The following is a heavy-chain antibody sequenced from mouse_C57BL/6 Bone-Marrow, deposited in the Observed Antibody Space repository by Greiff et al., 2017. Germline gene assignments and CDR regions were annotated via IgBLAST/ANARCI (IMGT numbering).Heavy chain of an antibody. CDR2: IDPSDSYT. V-gene: IGHV1-69*01. CDR3: ARFGYD. D-gene: IGHD2-2*01. CDR1: GYTFTSYW. J-gene: IGHJ3*01. Sequence: QVQLQQPGAELVMPGASVKLSCKASGYTFTSYWMHWVKQRPGQGLEWIGEIDPSDSYTNYNQKFKGKSTLTVDKSSSTAYMQLSSLTSEDSAVYDCARFGYDWGQGTLVTVSA.